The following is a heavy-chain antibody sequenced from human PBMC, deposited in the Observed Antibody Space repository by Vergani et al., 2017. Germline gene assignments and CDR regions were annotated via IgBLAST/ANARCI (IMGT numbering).Heavy chain of an antibody. CDR3: ARVLGYCSSTSCYDEDYYYYMDV. CDR1: GGTFSSYT. J-gene: IGHJ6*03. D-gene: IGHD2-2*01. V-gene: IGHV1-69*02. CDR2: IIPILGIA. Sequence: QVQLVQSGAEVKKPGSSVKVSCKASGGTFSSYTISWVRQAPGQGLEWMGRIIPILGIANYAQKFQGRVTITADKSTSTAYMELSSLRSEDTAVYYCARVLGYCSSTSCYDEDYYYYMDVWGKGTTVTVSS.